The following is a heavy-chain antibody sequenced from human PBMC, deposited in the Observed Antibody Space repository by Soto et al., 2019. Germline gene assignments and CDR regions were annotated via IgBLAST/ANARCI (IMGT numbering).Heavy chain of an antibody. CDR2: ISAYNGNT. V-gene: IGHV1-18*01. J-gene: IGHJ5*02. CDR3: AIIASTVTTGWFYP. D-gene: IGHD4-17*01. Sequence: ASVKVSCKASGYTFTSYGISWVLQAPGQGLEWMGWISAYNGNTNYAQKLQGRVTMTTDTSTSTAYMELRGLRSDDTAVYYCAIIASTVTTGWFYPWGQGTLVTVSS. CDR1: GYTFTSYG.